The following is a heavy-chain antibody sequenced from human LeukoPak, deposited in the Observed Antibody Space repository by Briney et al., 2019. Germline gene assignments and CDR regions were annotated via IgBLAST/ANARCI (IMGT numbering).Heavy chain of an antibody. CDR1: GDSISSYD. CDR3: ARRRSSPTNYDAFDI. Sequence: SETLSLTCTVSGDSISSYDWSWIRQPPGKGLEWIGYIYDTGSTSYNPSLKSRVTISVDTSKNQFSLMLTSVTAADTAVYFCARRRSSPTNYDAFDIWGQGTMVTVSS. D-gene: IGHD6-13*01. J-gene: IGHJ3*02. CDR2: IYDTGST. V-gene: IGHV4-59*01.